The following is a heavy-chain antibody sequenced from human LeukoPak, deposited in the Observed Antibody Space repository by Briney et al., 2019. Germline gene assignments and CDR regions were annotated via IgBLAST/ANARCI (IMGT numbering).Heavy chain of an antibody. CDR2: FDPEDGKT. J-gene: IGHJ4*02. CDR3: AGYGSGSYYIGY. V-gene: IGHV1-24*01. Sequence: ASVKVSCKVSGYTLTELSMHWVRQAPGKGLEWMGGFDPEDGKTIYAQKFQGRVTMTEDTSTDTAYMELSSLRSEDTAVYYCAGYGSGSYYIGYWGQGTLVTVSS. CDR1: GYTLTELS. D-gene: IGHD3-10*01.